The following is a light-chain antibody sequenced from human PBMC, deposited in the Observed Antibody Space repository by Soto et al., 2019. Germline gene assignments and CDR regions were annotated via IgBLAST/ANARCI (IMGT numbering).Light chain of an antibody. J-gene: IGKJ4*01. V-gene: IGKV2D-29*01. CDR2: EVS. Sequence: DLVMTQTPLFLSVTPGQPASISCKSSQSLLHSDGRTHLYWYLQKAGQPPQLLMYEVSNRFSGVPDRFSGSGSGTDFTLKISRVEAEDVGVYYCMQSIQLPLTFGGGTKVEIK. CDR1: QSLLHSDGRTH. CDR3: MQSIQLPLT.